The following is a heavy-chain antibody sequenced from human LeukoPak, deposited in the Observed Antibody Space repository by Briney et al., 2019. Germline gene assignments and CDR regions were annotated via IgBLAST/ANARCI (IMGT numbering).Heavy chain of an antibody. D-gene: IGHD6-19*01. J-gene: IGHJ3*02. V-gene: IGHV4-4*02. CDR2: IYHSGST. CDR1: GDSISSSNW. CDR3: ARALAGYSSGWDDAFDI. Sequence: KTSGTLSLTCAVSGDSISSSNWWNWVRQPPGKGLEWIGEIYHSGSTNYNPSLKSRVTISVDKSKNQFSLKLSSVTAADTAVYYCARALAGYSSGWDDAFDIWGQGTMVTVSS.